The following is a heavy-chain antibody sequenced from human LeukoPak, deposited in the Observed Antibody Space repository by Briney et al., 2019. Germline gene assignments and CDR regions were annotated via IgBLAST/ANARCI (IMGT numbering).Heavy chain of an antibody. V-gene: IGHV4-4*07. D-gene: IGHD3-22*01. CDR2: MSSGGST. Sequence: SETLSLTCTVSGASISSSYCTCIRHSAGGGVEWGGRMSSGGSTTYNPPFKGRVTMSLDTSKRQFSLNLSSVTAADTAVYYCARDQTYYVSSGYYYVTYLQHWGQGILVTVSS. J-gene: IGHJ1*01. CDR1: GASISSSY. CDR3: ARDQTYYVSSGYYYVTYLQH.